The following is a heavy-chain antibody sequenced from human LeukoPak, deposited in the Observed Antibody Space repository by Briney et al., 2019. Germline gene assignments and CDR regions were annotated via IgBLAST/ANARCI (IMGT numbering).Heavy chain of an antibody. Sequence: SETLSLTCTVSGGSISSYYWSWIRQPAGKGLEWIGRIYTSGSTNYNPSLKSRVTMSVDTSKNQFSQKLSSVTAADTAVYYCARGGRVAAGNNWFDPWGQGTLVTVSS. V-gene: IGHV4-4*07. CDR3: ARGGRVAAGNNWFDP. J-gene: IGHJ5*02. D-gene: IGHD6-13*01. CDR2: IYTSGST. CDR1: GGSISSYY.